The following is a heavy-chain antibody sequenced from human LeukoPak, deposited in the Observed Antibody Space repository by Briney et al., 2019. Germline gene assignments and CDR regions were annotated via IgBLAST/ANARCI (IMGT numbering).Heavy chain of an antibody. CDR2: IHYTGNT. Sequence: NPSETLSLTCTVFGGSISNFWGWIRQPPGKGLEWIGSIHYTGNTYYNASLKSRVTISVDTSKNQFSLKLSSMTAADTAVYYCARHFSLGAFDIWGQGTMVSVSS. D-gene: IGHD3-16*01. CDR3: ARHFSLGAFDI. CDR1: GGSISNF. V-gene: IGHV4-39*01. J-gene: IGHJ3*02.